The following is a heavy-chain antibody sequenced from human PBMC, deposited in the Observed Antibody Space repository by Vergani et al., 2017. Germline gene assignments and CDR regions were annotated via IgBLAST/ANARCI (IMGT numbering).Heavy chain of an antibody. J-gene: IGHJ4*02. CDR3: VKDAGSYENFFDS. Sequence: EVQLLESGGSLKQPGGSVRLSCAASGFTFSTYAMHWVRQAPGKGLDWVSALTGGGGSTYYAGSFKGRFIISRDNSRDTLYLQMKSLRPEDTATYYCVKDAGSYENFFDSWGQGTLVTVSS. D-gene: IGHD1-26*01. CDR2: LTGGGGST. CDR1: GFTFSTYA. V-gene: IGHV3-23*01.